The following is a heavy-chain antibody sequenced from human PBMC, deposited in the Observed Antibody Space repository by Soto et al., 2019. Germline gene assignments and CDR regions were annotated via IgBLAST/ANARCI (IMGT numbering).Heavy chain of an antibody. D-gene: IGHD6-6*01. J-gene: IGHJ4*02. Sequence: PSETLSLTCTVSGGSISSGDYYWSWIRQPPGKGLEWIGYIYYSGSTYYNPSLKSRVTISVDTSKNQFSLKLSSVTAADTAVYECARHIIAARIFDYWGPGTLVTVSS. V-gene: IGHV4-30-4*01. CDR1: GGSISSGDYY. CDR2: IYYSGST. CDR3: ARHIIAARIFDY.